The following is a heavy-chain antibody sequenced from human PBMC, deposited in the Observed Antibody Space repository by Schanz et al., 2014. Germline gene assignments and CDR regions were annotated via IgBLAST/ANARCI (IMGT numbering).Heavy chain of an antibody. V-gene: IGHV3-7*03. CDR3: AKRCSSTSCSHGAFDI. CDR1: GFTFSTYW. Sequence: EVQLVESGGGLVQPGGSLRLSCAASGFTFSTYWMSWVRQAPGKGLEWVANIKQDESERSYVDSVKGRFTISRDNAKNSLYLQMNSLRDEDTAMYYCAKRCSSTSCSHGAFDIWGQGTMVTVSS. D-gene: IGHD2-2*01. J-gene: IGHJ3*02. CDR2: IKQDESER.